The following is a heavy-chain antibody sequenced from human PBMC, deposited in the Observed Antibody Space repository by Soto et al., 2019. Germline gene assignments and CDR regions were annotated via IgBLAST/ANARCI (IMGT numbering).Heavy chain of an antibody. Sequence: EVQLVESGGGLVQPGGSLRLSCAASGFTFSSYDMHWVRQATGKGLERVSAIGTAGDTYYPGSVKGRFTISRENAKNSLYLQMNSLRAEDTAVYYCARSTGRPYYFDYWGQGTLVTVSS. V-gene: IGHV3-13*01. D-gene: IGHD1-1*01. CDR1: GFTFSSYD. CDR2: IGTAGDT. CDR3: ARSTGRPYYFDY. J-gene: IGHJ4*02.